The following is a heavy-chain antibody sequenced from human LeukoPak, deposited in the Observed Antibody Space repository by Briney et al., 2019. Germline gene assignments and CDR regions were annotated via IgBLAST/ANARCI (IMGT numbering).Heavy chain of an antibody. V-gene: IGHV1-2*06. J-gene: IGHJ4*02. CDR2: ISPKGGGT. Sequence: ASVKVSCKASGYTFTDYYMHWVRQAPGQGLEWMGRISPKGGGTNYAQKFQGRVTMTRDTSITTAYMELSRLRSDDTAVYYCARGKADRWFGDLDWGQGTLVTVSS. D-gene: IGHD3-10*01. CDR3: ARGKADRWFGDLD. CDR1: GYTFTDYY.